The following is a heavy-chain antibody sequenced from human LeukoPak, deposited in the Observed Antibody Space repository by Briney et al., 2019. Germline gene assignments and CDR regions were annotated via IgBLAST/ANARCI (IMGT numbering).Heavy chain of an antibody. CDR1: GYTFTGYY. CDR2: IIPILGIA. CDR3: ARDPTRYGSGSYSDY. D-gene: IGHD3-10*01. V-gene: IGHV1-69*04. J-gene: IGHJ4*02. Sequence: ASVKVSCKASGYTFTGYYMHWVRQAPGQGLEWMGRIIPILGIANYAQKFQGRVTITADKSTSTAYMELSSLRSEDTAVYYCARDPTRYGSGSYSDYWGQGTLVTVSS.